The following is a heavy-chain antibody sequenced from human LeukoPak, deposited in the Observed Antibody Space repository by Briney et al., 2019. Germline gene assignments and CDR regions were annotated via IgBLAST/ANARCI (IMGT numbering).Heavy chain of an antibody. D-gene: IGHD2-15*01. CDR1: GFTFSSYW. CDR2: IKQDGSEK. CDR3: ARQDIADAFDI. Sequence: GGSLRLSCAASGFTFSSYWMSWVRQAPGKGREWVANIKQDGSEKYYVDSVKGRFTISRDNAKNSLYLQMNSLRAEDTAVYYCARQDIADAFDIWGQGTMVTVSS. J-gene: IGHJ3*02. V-gene: IGHV3-7*01.